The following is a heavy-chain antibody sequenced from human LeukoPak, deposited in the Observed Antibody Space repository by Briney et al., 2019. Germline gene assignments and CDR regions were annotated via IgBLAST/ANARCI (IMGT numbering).Heavy chain of an antibody. CDR1: GGTFSSYA. J-gene: IGHJ3*02. CDR3: ARVPRYYDSSSYYYLDAFDI. Sequence: SVKVSCKASGGTFSSYAISWVRQAPGQGLEWMGGIIPIFGTANYAQKFQGRVTITADESTSTAYMELSSLRSEDTAVYYCARVPRYYDSSSYYYLDAFDIWGQGTMVTVSS. D-gene: IGHD3-22*01. CDR2: IIPIFGTA. V-gene: IGHV1-69*13.